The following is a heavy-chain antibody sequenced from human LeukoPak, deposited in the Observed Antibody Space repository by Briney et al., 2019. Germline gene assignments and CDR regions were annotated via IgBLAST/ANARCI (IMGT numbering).Heavy chain of an antibody. CDR3: ARDGGETAIIY. CDR2: IYYSGST. CDR1: GGFISSYY. V-gene: IGHV4-59*01. Sequence: PSETLSLTCTVSGGFISSYYWSWIRQPPGKGLEWIGYIYYSGSTNYNPSLKSRVTISVDTSKNQFSLKLSSVTAADTAVYYCARDGGETAIIYWGQGTLVTVSS. D-gene: IGHD2-21*02. J-gene: IGHJ4*02.